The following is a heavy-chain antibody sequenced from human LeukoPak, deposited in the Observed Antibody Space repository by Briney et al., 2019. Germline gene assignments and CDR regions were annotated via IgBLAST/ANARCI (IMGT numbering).Heavy chain of an antibody. Sequence: PSETLSLTCAVSGGSISSYYWSWIRQPPGKGLEWIGYIYYSGSTNYNPSLKSRVTISVDTSKNQFSLKLSSVTAADTAVYYCARVLMVRGVIIEDYWGQGTLVTVSS. CDR1: GGSISSYY. CDR3: ARVLMVRGVIIEDY. V-gene: IGHV4-59*12. J-gene: IGHJ4*02. CDR2: IYYSGST. D-gene: IGHD3-10*01.